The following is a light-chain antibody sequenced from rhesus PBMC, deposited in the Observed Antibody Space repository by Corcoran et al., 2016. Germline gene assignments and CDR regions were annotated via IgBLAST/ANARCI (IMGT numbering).Light chain of an antibody. CDR2: YDS. J-gene: IGLJ1*01. CDR3: QVWDSPSDHYI. V-gene: IGLV3-36*02. Sequence: SYDLTQPPSVSVSPGQTARLTCGGDNIGTTYVPWYHQKPPQAPMVVMFYDSERPSGIPERFSGSKSGNTATLTITGVEAGDEADYYCQVWDSPSDHYIFGAGTRLTVL. CDR1: NIGTTY.